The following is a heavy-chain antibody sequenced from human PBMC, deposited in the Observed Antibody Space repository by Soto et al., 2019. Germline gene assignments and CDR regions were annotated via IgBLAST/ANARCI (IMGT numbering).Heavy chain of an antibody. Sequence: GGSLRLSCAASGFTFSSYGMHWVRQAPGKGLEWVAVISYDGSNKYYADSVKGRFTISRDNSKNTLYLQMNSLRAEDTAVYYCAKDRVAAAGTPNRYYYYGMDVWGQGTTVTVSS. CDR3: AKDRVAAAGTPNRYYYYGMDV. V-gene: IGHV3-30*18. D-gene: IGHD6-13*01. J-gene: IGHJ6*02. CDR2: ISYDGSNK. CDR1: GFTFSSYG.